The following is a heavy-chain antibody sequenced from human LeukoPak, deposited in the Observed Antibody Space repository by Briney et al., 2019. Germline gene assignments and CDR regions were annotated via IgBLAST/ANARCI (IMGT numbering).Heavy chain of an antibody. CDR1: GYTFTSYD. V-gene: IGHV1-8*03. D-gene: IGHD4/OR15-4a*01. CDR2: MNPNSGNT. J-gene: IGHJ6*03. CDR3: ARAPVTNYYYYYYYYMDV. Sequence: GASVKVSCKASGYTFTSYDINWVRQATGQGLEWMGWMNPNSGNTGYAQKFQGRVTITRNTSISTAYMELSGLRSEDTAVYYCARAPVTNYYYYYYYYMDVWGKGTTVTVSS.